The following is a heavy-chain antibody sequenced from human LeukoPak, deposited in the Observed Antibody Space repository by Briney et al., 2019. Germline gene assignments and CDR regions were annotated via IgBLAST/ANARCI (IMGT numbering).Heavy chain of an antibody. CDR1: GGSYIGYY. CDR2: INHSGST. Sequence: SETLSLTCAVYGGSYIGYYWSWIRQPPGKGMEWIGEINHSGSTNYNPSLKSRVTISVDTSKNQFSLRLSSVTAADTAVYYCASLAVIAEARTRLSAFDIWGQGTMVTVSS. D-gene: IGHD6-19*01. V-gene: IGHV4-34*01. J-gene: IGHJ3*02. CDR3: ASLAVIAEARTRLSAFDI.